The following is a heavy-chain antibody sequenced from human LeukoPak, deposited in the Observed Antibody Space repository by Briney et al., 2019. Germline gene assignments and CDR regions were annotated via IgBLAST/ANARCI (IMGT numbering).Heavy chain of an antibody. Sequence: GGSLRLSCVASGFTFSSYGMHWVRQAPGRGLGWVAFIRYVVSNKYYADSVKGRFSISRDNYKNTLYLQMNSMRADDTAVYYCAKEPNEYQLLYWPPDYWGQGTLVTVSS. J-gene: IGHJ4*02. V-gene: IGHV3-30*02. CDR1: GFTFSSYG. D-gene: IGHD2-2*02. CDR2: IRYVVSNK. CDR3: AKEPNEYQLLYWPPDY.